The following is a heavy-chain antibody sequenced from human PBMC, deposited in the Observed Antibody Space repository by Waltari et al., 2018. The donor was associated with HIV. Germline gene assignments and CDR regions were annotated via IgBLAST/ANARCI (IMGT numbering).Heavy chain of an antibody. D-gene: IGHD3-22*01. CDR3: TRRRAGYYDSSGPNAFDV. V-gene: IGHV3-73*01. J-gene: IGHJ3*01. CDR2: IRSKDYNYAT. Sequence: VRLVDSGGGLVQPGESLKLTCSAAGFVFSDFAIPWVRQTSGKRLEWVGLIRSKDYNYATTYAASVTGRFTISRDNSKNTAYLQMNSLKTEDTATYFCTRRRAGYYDSSGPNAFDVWGQGTLVIVSS. CDR1: GFVFSDFA.